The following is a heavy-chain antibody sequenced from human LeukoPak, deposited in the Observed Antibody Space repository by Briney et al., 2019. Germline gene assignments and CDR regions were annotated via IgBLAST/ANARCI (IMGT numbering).Heavy chain of an antibody. D-gene: IGHD6-13*01. CDR2: ISSSSIYI. J-gene: IGHJ4*02. CDR1: GFTFSTYV. CDR3: AKDRGSPGYSSSWYYFDY. Sequence: PGGSLRLSCAASGFTFSTYVMNWVRQAPGKGLEWVSSISSSSIYIYYADSLEGRFTISRDNARNSLYLQMNSLRAEDTAVYYCAKDRGSPGYSSSWYYFDYWGQGTLVTVSS. V-gene: IGHV3-21*04.